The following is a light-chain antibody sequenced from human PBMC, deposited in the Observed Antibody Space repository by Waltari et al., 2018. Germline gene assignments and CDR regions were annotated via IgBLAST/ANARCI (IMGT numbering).Light chain of an antibody. J-gene: IGLJ3*02. CDR1: SASVPTSHY. CDR2: STN. Sequence: QTVVTQEPAFSVSPGGTITLPCALTSASVPTSHYPSWYQQTPGQAPRTLIYSTNIRSSGVPDRFSGSIIGNKAALTITGAQADDESDYYCVLYGGNGIWVFGGGTRLTVL. V-gene: IGLV8-61*01. CDR3: VLYGGNGIWV.